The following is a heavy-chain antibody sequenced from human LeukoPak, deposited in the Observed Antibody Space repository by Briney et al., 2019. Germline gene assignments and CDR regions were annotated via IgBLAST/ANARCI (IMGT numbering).Heavy chain of an antibody. V-gene: IGHV3-23*01. CDR3: AKKVGLVSAPLYYFDV. D-gene: IGHD5/OR15-5a*01. J-gene: IGHJ4*02. CDR2: ISAPAGSW. Sequence: GGSLRLSCAASGFTFSSYSMNWVRQAPGKGLEWVSAISAPAGSWDYADSVKGRFTISRDNSKDTLFLQMNSLRAEDTAMYYCAKKVGLVSAPLYYFDVWGQGTLVTVSS. CDR1: GFTFSSYS.